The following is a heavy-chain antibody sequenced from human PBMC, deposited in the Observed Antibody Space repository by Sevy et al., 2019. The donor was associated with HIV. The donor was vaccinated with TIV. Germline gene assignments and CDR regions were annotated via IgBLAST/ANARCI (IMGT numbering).Heavy chain of an antibody. Sequence: ASVKVSCKASGYTFTGYYMHWVRQAPGQGLEWMGWINPNSGGTNYAQKFQGRVTMTRDTSISTAYMELSRLRSDDTAVYYCARALIRYSSGTNWFDLWGQGTLVTVSS. CDR1: GYTFTGYY. CDR3: ARALIRYSSGTNWFDL. CDR2: INPNSGGT. J-gene: IGHJ5*02. D-gene: IGHD6-19*01. V-gene: IGHV1-2*02.